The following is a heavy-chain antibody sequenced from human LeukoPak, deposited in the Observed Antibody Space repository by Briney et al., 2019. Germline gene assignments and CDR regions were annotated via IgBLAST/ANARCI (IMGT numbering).Heavy chain of an antibody. J-gene: IGHJ5*02. CDR1: GGSISSYY. Sequence: PSETLSLTCTVSGGSISSYYWSWIRQPAGKGLEWIGRIYTSGSTNYNPSLKSRVTMSVDTSKNQFSLKLSSVTAADTAVYYCARGLYCSSTSCASQDWFDPWGQGTLVTVSS. CDR2: IYTSGST. V-gene: IGHV4-4*07. D-gene: IGHD2-2*01. CDR3: ARGLYCSSTSCASQDWFDP.